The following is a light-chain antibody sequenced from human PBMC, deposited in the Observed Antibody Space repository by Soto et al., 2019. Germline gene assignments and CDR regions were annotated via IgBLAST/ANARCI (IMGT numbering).Light chain of an antibody. J-gene: IGLJ3*02. CDR3: SSYTNTHTLL. V-gene: IGLV2-14*03. Sequence: QSALTQPASVSGSPGQSITISCTGTSSDVGGYDHVSWYQQHPGKAPKLIIYDVSVRPSGISLRFSCSKSDNTASLAVSGLQPEDESDYYCSSYTNTHTLLFGGRTNLTVL. CDR2: DVS. CDR1: SSDVGGYDH.